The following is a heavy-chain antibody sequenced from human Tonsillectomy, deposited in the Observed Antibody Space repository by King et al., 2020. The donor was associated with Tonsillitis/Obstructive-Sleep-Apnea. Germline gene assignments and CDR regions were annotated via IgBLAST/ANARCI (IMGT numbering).Heavy chain of an antibody. CDR1: GGSISSSSYY. CDR3: ARLDTSGWYSVSRVDY. CDR2: IYYSGST. V-gene: IGHV4-39*01. Sequence: QLQESGPGLVKPSETLSLTCTVSGGSISSSSYYWGWIRQPPGKGLEWIGSIYYSGSTYYNPSLKSRVTISVDTSKNQFSLKLSSVTDADTAVYYCARLDTSGWYSVSRVDYWGQGTLVTVSS. D-gene: IGHD6-19*01. J-gene: IGHJ4*02.